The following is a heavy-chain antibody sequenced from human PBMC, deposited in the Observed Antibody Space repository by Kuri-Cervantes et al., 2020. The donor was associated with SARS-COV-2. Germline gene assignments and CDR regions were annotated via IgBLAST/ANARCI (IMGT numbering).Heavy chain of an antibody. CDR1: GYTFTGYY. D-gene: IGHD3-3*01. CDR2: INPNSGGT. CDR3: ARGRQVRLRFLEWLFEWFDP. J-gene: IGHJ5*02. V-gene: IGHV1-2*02. Sequence: ASVKVSCKASGYTFTGYYMHWVRQAPGQGLEWMGWINPNSGGTNYAQKFQGRVTMTRDTSISTAYMELSRLRSDDTAVYYCARGRQVRLRFLEWLFEWFDPWGQGTLVTAPQ.